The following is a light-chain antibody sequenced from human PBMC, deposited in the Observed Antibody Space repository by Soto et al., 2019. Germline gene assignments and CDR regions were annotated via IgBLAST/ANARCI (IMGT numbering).Light chain of an antibody. CDR2: GTS. J-gene: IGKJ1*01. CDR3: QQYGNSRWT. Sequence: ESVLTQSPDTLSLSPGERATLSCRASQSVSSSYLAWYQQTPGQAPRLLIYGTSNRATGIPDRFSGSGSGTDFTLTISRLEPGDFAVYYCQQYGNSRWTFGQGTKVDIK. V-gene: IGKV3-20*01. CDR1: QSVSSSY.